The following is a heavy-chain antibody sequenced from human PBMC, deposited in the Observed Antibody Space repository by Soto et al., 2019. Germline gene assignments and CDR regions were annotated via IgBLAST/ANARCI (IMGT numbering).Heavy chain of an antibody. CDR1: GFTFSSFW. D-gene: IGHD3-10*01. CDR3: ARGGVGSFDY. J-gene: IGHJ4*02. CDR2: ITKDGSSL. Sequence: HPGGSLRLSCAASGFTFSSFWMHWVRQVPGKGLVRISHITKDGSSLSYADSVKGRFTISRDNAKNTVYLQMNGLRAEDTAVYYCARGGVGSFDYWGQGSLVTVSS. V-gene: IGHV3-74*01.